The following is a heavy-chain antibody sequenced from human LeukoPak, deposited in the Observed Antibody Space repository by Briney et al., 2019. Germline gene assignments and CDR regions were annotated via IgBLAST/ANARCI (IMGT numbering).Heavy chain of an antibody. J-gene: IGHJ4*02. CDR2: LSARGGRT. Sequence: PGGSLRLSCAASGFTFGSYAMSWVRQIPGKGLEWVSALSARGGRTFYADSVNGRFTISRDNSKNTLYLQMNSLRAEDTAVYYCVKDDSESYSATPFDYWGQGTLVTVSS. CDR3: VKDDSESYSATPFDY. CDR1: GFTFGSYA. D-gene: IGHD3-10*01. V-gene: IGHV3-23*01.